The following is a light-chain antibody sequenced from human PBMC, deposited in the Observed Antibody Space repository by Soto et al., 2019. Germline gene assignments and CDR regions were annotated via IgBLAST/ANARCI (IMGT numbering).Light chain of an antibody. CDR1: QSVSSY. CDR3: QQRSNWPLT. J-gene: IGKJ4*01. V-gene: IGKV3-11*01. CDR2: GAS. Sequence: EIVLTQSPATLSLSPGERATLSCRASQSVSSYLAWYQHKPGQAPRLVIFGASIRATGIPARFSGSGSGTDFTLTISGLEPEDFAVYSCQQRSNWPLTFGGGTKVEIK.